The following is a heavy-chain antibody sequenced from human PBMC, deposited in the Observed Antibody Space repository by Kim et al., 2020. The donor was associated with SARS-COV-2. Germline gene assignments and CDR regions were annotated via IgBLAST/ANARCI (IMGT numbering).Heavy chain of an antibody. J-gene: IGHJ4*02. CDR3: ARGTSSYTSSWYFFDY. CDR1: GGSIRSYF. Sequence: SETLSLTCTVSGGSIRSYFWSWIRQPPGKGLEWIGFVYYSGNTNYNPSLKSRVTMSVDMSKNQFSLKLTSVTAADTAVYFCARGTSSYTSSWYFFDYWGQGTLATASS. V-gene: IGHV4-59*13. D-gene: IGHD6-13*01. CDR2: VYYSGNT.